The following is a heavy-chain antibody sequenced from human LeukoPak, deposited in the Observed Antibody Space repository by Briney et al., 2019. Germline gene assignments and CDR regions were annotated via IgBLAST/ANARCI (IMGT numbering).Heavy chain of an antibody. CDR3: ARVGNRGYDILTGSYYFDY. CDR1: GGTFSSYA. V-gene: IGHV1-69*04. J-gene: IGHJ4*02. D-gene: IGHD3-9*01. CDR2: IIPILGIA. Sequence: ASVKVSCKASGGTFSSYAISWVRQASGQGLEWMGRIIPILGIANYAQKFQGRVTITADKSTSTAYMELSSLRSEDTAVYYCARVGNRGYDILTGSYYFDYWGQGTLVTVSS.